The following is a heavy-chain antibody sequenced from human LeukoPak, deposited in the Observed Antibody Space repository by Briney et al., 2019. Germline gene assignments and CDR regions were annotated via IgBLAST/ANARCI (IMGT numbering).Heavy chain of an antibody. CDR2: IYYSGST. Sequence: SETLSLTCTVSGGSISSYYWSWIRQPPGKGLEWIGYIYYSGSTNYNPSLKSRVTISVDTSKNQFSLKLSSVTAADTAVYYCAREVTSGSGYDWGEYGMDVWGQGTTVTVSS. CDR1: GGSISSYY. CDR3: AREVTSGSGYDWGEYGMDV. J-gene: IGHJ6*02. V-gene: IGHV4-59*01. D-gene: IGHD5-12*01.